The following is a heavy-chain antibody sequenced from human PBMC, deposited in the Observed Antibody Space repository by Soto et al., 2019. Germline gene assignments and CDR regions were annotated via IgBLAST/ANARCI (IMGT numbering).Heavy chain of an antibody. CDR3: AIDLDAYNSTGY. CDR1: GYIFTSLA. V-gene: IGHV1-3*01. Sequence: QVPLVQSGADVKRPGASVKVSCKASGYIFTSLAMHWVRQAPGQRLEWMGWINPGNGNTKYSQSFQGRVTITRDTAASTAYMELSSLRSEDTAVYFCAIDLDAYNSTGYWGQGTLVTVSS. J-gene: IGHJ4*02. CDR2: INPGNGNT. D-gene: IGHD1-1*01.